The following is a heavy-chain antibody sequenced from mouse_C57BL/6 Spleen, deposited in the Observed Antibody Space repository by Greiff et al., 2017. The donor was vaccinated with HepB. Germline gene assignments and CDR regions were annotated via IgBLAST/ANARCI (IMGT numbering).Heavy chain of an antibody. CDR2: IYPGDGDT. J-gene: IGHJ3*01. D-gene: IGHD1-1*01. CDR3: ASPPYYGSSYWFAY. CDR1: GYAFSSSW. Sequence: QVQLKESGPELVKPGASVKISCKASGYAFSSSWMNWVKQRPGKGLEWIGRIYPGDGDTNYNGKFKGKATLTADKSSSTAYMQLSSLTSEDSAVYFCASPPYYGSSYWFAYWGQGTLVTVSA. V-gene: IGHV1-82*01.